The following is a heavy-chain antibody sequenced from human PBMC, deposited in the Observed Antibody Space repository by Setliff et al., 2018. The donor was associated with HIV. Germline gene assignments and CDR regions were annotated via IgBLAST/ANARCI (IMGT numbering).Heavy chain of an antibody. D-gene: IGHD1-26*01. V-gene: IGHV3-23*01. CDR1: GFTFSTYS. J-gene: IGHJ4*02. CDR2: IGGAYDGNT. Sequence: GASLRLSCAASGFTFSTYSRVWVRQAPGKGLEWVSGIGGAYDGNTYHADSVKGRFTIFRENSKNIVYLQMSNLRAEDTALYYCAKVMITTTWASDFWGQGTQVTVSS. CDR3: AKVMITTTWASDF.